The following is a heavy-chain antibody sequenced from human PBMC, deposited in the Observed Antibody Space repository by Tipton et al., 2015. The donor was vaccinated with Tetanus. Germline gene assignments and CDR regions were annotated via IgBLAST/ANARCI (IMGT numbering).Heavy chain of an antibody. V-gene: IGHV4-39*01. D-gene: IGHD4/OR15-4a*01. Sequence: TLSLTCTVSGGSISSSSYYWGWTRQPPGKGLEWIGNIFYIGSAYYNPSLRSRVTISVDTSKNQFSLKLSSVTAADTALYYCARRVTMPSAPSRYFDYWGQGTLVTVSS. J-gene: IGHJ4*02. CDR2: IFYIGSA. CDR3: ARRVTMPSAPSRYFDY. CDR1: GGSISSSSYY.